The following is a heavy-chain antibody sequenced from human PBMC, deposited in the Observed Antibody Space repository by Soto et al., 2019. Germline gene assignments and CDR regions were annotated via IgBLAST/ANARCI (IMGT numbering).Heavy chain of an antibody. CDR2: MNPNSGNT. J-gene: IGHJ4*02. CDR1: GYTFTIYD. Sequence: ASVNVSCKASGYTFTIYDINWVRQATGQGLEWMGWMNPNSGNTGYAQKFQGRVTMTRNTSISTAYMELSSLTPDDTAVYYCARDPPETPSDYWGQGTLVTVSS. V-gene: IGHV1-8*01. CDR3: ARDPPETPSDY.